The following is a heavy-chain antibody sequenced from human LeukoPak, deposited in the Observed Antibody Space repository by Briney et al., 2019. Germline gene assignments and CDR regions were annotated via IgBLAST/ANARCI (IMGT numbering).Heavy chain of an antibody. CDR3: ARQTKTYYYDSSGYYGGAFDI. Sequence: GGSLRLSCAASGFTFSRYSMHWVRQAPGKGLEWVSYISSSSSTIYYADSVKGRFTISRDNAKNSLYLQMNSLRAEDTAVYYCARQTKTYYYDSSGYYGGAFDIWGQGTMVTVSS. V-gene: IGHV3-48*01. J-gene: IGHJ3*02. D-gene: IGHD3-22*01. CDR2: ISSSSSTI. CDR1: GFTFSRYS.